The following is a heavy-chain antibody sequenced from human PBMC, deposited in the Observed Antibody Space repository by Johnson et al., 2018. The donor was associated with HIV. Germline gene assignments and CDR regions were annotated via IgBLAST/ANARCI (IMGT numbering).Heavy chain of an antibody. V-gene: IGHV3-13*01. CDR2: LGTAGAT. J-gene: IGHJ3*02. D-gene: IGHD7-27*01. CDR1: GFTVSSNY. Sequence: VQLVESGGGVVRPGGSLRLSCAASGFTVSSNYMRCVRKAPGKGLEWVSALGTAGATSYPGTMKGLFTISRENAKNSLNLQMNSLRADDMAVYYCARRTVSELGDAFDIWGQGTMVTVSS. CDR3: ARRTVSELGDAFDI.